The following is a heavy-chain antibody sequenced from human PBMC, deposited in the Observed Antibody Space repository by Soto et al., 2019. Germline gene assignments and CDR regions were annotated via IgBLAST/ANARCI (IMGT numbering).Heavy chain of an antibody. V-gene: IGHV5-51*01. CDR1: GYSFTSYW. J-gene: IGHJ4*02. D-gene: IGHD3-22*01. CDR3: ARHNPNYYDSSGSVDY. Sequence: GESLKISCKGSGYSFTSYWIGWVRQMPGKGLEWMGIIYPGDSDTRYSPSFQGQVTISADKSISTAYLQWSSLKASDTAMYYCARHNPNYYDSSGSVDYWRQRTLVTVSS. CDR2: IYPGDSDT.